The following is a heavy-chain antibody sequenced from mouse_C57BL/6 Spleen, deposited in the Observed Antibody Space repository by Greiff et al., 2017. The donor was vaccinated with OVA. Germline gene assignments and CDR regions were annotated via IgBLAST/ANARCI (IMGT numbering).Heavy chain of an antibody. CDR2: IYPRDGST. V-gene: IGHV1-78*01. CDR3: AGPYDYDEGVFAY. Sequence: VQLQQSDAELVKPGASVKISCKVSGYTFTDHTIHWMKQRPEQGLEWIGYIYPRDGSTKYNEKFKGKATLTADKSSSTAYMQLNSLTSEDSAVYFCAGPYDYDEGVFAYWGQGTLVTVSA. D-gene: IGHD2-4*01. J-gene: IGHJ3*01. CDR1: GYTFTDHT.